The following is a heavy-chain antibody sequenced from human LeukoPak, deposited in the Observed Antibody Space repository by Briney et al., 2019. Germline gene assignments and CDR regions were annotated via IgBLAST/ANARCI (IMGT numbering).Heavy chain of an antibody. CDR2: IIPIFGTA. D-gene: IGHD3-22*01. V-gene: IGHV1-69*05. J-gene: IGHJ6*03. CDR3: ASMIVVAGYYYYYMDV. CDR1: GGTFSSYA. Sequence: PVKVSCKASGGTFSSYAISWVRQAPGQGLEWMGGIIPIFGTANYAQKFQGRVTITTDESTSTAYMELSSLRSEDTAVYYCASMIVVAGYYYYYMDVWGKGTTVTVSS.